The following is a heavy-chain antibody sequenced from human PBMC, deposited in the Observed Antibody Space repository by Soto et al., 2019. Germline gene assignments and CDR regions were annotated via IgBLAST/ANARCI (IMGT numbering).Heavy chain of an antibody. V-gene: IGHV4-34*01. D-gene: IGHD6-13*01. CDR1: GGSISSYY. Sequence: PSETLSLTCTVSGGSISSYYWSWIRQPPGKGLEWIGEINHSGSTNYNPSLKSRVTISVDTSKNQFSLKLSSVTAADTAVYYCASSAGIAAGWGQGTLVTVSS. CDR3: ASSAGIAAG. J-gene: IGHJ4*02. CDR2: INHSGST.